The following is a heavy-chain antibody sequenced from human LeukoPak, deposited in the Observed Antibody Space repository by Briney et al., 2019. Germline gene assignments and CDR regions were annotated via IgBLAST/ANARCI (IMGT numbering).Heavy chain of an antibody. D-gene: IGHD1-1*01. CDR1: GSRFTSYG. V-gene: IGHV1-18*01. Sequence: AASVKLSCNASGSRFTSYGISWVRQAPGQGLEWMGWISAYNGNTNYAHKLQGRVTMTRDTSTTTVYMELTSLRSEDTAVYYCARDGQPGAHHGLKSHGFDFWGQGTLVTVSS. CDR3: ARDGQPGAHHGLKSHGFDF. J-gene: IGHJ4*02. CDR2: ISAYNGNT.